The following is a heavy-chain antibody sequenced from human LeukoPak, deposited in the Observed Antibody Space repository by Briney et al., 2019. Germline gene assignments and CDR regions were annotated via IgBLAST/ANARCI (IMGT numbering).Heavy chain of an antibody. J-gene: IGHJ6*02. CDR1: GFALGGYA. D-gene: IGHD6-13*01. Sequence: GGSLRLSCTASGFALGGYAMSWVRQAPGKGLEWVSSISGGSEDTYYAGSVKGRFTISRDNSKSTLYLQMNSLRAEDTAVYYCARTIAQYSNSWLYFYYGLDVWGQGTTVTVS. CDR2: ISGGSEDT. V-gene: IGHV3-23*01. CDR3: ARTIAQYSNSWLYFYYGLDV.